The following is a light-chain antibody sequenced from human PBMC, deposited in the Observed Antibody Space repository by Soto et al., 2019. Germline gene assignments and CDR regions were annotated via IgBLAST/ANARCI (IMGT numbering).Light chain of an antibody. CDR1: SSNIGTGYD. V-gene: IGLV1-40*01. Sequence: QSVLTQPPSVSGAPGQRVTISCTGSSSNIGTGYDVHWYQQLPGTAPKLLIYGNNNRPSGVPDRFSASKSGTSAALAITGLQAEDEGDYYCQSYDSSLSGSVFGGGTQLTVL. CDR3: QSYDSSLSGSV. CDR2: GNN. J-gene: IGLJ3*02.